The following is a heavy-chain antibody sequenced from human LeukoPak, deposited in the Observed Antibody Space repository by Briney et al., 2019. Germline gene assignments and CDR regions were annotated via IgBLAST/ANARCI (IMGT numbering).Heavy chain of an antibody. CDR1: GGSISGYY. J-gene: IGHJ5*01. Sequence: SETLSLTCTVSGGSISGYYWSWIRQPPGKGLEWIGYIYYSGSTNYNPSLKSRVTMSVDTSKNQFSRRLSSVTAADTAVYFCVRDLGRFDSWGQGALVLVSS. CDR2: IYYSGST. CDR3: VRDLGRFDS. V-gene: IGHV4-59*12.